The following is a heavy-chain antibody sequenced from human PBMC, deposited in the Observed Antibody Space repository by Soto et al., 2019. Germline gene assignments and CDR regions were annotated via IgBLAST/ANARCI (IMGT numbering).Heavy chain of an antibody. D-gene: IGHD3-22*01. CDR3: ARERASLTYYYDSSGYLDFDY. CDR1: GFTFSSYG. J-gene: IGHJ4*02. CDR2: IWYDGSNK. Sequence: GVPLRLSCAASGFTFSSYGMQWVRQAPGKGLEWVAVIWYDGSNKYYADSVKGRFTISRDNSKNTLYLQMNSLRAEDTAVYYCARERASLTYYYDSSGYLDFDYWGQGT. V-gene: IGHV3-33*01.